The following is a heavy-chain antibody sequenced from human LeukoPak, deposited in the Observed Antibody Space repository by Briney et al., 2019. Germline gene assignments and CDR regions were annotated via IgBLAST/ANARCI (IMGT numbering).Heavy chain of an antibody. CDR1: GGSISSSSYY. V-gene: IGHV4-39*02. CDR3: ARDPRRGLGDYYMDV. Sequence: PSETLSLTCTVSGGSISSSSYYWGWIRQPPGKGLEWIGRIYYSGSTYYNPSLKSRVTISVDTSKNQFSLKLSSVTAADTAVYYCARDPRRGLGDYYMDVWGKGTTVTISS. D-gene: IGHD3-10*01. J-gene: IGHJ6*03. CDR2: IYYSGST.